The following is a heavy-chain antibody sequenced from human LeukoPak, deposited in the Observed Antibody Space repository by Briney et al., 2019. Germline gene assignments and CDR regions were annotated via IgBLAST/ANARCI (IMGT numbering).Heavy chain of an antibody. V-gene: IGHV3-20*04. Sequence: GGSLRLSCVASGLTFETYGMSWVRQVPGKGPEWVSAITRKGDRTDYADAVEGRFTIYRDNAKNSVYLQTNSLRVEDTAFYYCVRAGWSHHWFFNLWGRGTLVAVSS. CDR2: ITRKGDRT. CDR3: VRAGWSHHWFFNL. CDR1: GLTFETYG. J-gene: IGHJ2*01. D-gene: IGHD2-15*01.